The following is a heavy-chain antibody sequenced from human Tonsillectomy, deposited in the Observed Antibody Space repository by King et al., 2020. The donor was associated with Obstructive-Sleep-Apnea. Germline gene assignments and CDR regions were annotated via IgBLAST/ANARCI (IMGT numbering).Heavy chain of an antibody. CDR3: ASGNSTSPGY. J-gene: IGHJ4*02. Sequence: VQLQESGPGLVKPSGTLSLTCAVSGGSISRTNWWSLVRQPPGKWVWWIGVMYHSGITTYNPSLKKRVTLSLDMSEKQLSLKLTSMTAADTAVYYCASGNSTSPGYWGQGTLVTVSS. V-gene: IGHV4-4*02. CDR2: MYHSGIT. D-gene: IGHD2/OR15-2a*01. CDR1: GGSISRTNW.